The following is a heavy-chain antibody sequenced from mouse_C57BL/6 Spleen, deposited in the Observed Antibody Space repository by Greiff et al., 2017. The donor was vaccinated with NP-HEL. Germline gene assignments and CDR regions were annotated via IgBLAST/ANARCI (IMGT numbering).Heavy chain of an antibody. D-gene: IGHD2-3*01. V-gene: IGHV1-55*01. J-gene: IGHJ3*01. CDR2: IYPGSGST. Sequence: VQLVESGAELVKPGASVKMSCKASGYTFTSYWITWVKQRPGQGLEWIGDIYPGSGSTNYNEKFKSKATLTVDTSSSTAYMQLSSLTSEDSAVYYCARLSHETWFAYWGQGTLVTVSA. CDR3: ARLSHETWFAY. CDR1: GYTFTSYW.